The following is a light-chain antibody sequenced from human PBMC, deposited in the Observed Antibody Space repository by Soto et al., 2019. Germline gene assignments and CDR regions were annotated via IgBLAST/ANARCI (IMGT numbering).Light chain of an antibody. Sequence: DVVMTQSPLSLPVTLGQAASISCRSSQGLVYVDGKTYLNWFHQRPDQSPRRLVSKVSNRESVVPDKFRGSGSATDFTLKISRVEAEDVGVYYCMQDRHWPHTFSQGTKLEIK. V-gene: IGKV2-30*01. J-gene: IGKJ2*01. CDR2: KVS. CDR1: QGLVYVDGKTY. CDR3: MQDRHWPHT.